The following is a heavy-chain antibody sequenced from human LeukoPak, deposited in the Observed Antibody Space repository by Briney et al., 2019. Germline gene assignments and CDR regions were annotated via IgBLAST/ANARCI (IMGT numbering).Heavy chain of an antibody. Sequence: PGGSLRLSCAASGFTLSSYAMSWVRQAPGKGLEWVSPINASGGGTYYADSVKGRFTISRDTSKNTLYLQMNSLRAEDTAVYYCAPLAATTDYWGQGTLVTVSS. CDR1: GFTLSSYA. J-gene: IGHJ4*02. CDR3: APLAATTDY. CDR2: INASGGGT. D-gene: IGHD5-12*01. V-gene: IGHV3-23*01.